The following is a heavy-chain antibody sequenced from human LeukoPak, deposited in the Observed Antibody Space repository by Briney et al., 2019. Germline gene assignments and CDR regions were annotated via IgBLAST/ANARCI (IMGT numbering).Heavy chain of an antibody. Sequence: SVKVSCKASGGTFSSYAISWVRQAPGQGLEWMGGIIPIFGTANYAQKFQGRVMITADESTSTAYMELSSLRSEDTAVYYCARVTYYYDSSDQDYYYYYMDVWGKGTTVTVSS. CDR3: ARVTYYYDSSDQDYYYYYMDV. J-gene: IGHJ6*03. D-gene: IGHD3-22*01. CDR1: GGTFSSYA. CDR2: IIPIFGTA. V-gene: IGHV1-69*13.